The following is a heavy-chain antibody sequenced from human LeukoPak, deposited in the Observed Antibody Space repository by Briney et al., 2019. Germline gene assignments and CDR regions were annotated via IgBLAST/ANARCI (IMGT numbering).Heavy chain of an antibody. D-gene: IGHD3-22*01. J-gene: IGHJ4*02. CDR2: ISGDGGST. Sequence: PGGSLRLSCAASGFTFDDYAMHWVRQAPGKGLEWVSLISGDGGSTYYADSVKGRFTISRDNSKNSLYLQVNSLRTEDTALYYCAKDMTPSYDSSGHYFDYWGQGTLVTVSS. CDR1: GFTFDDYA. V-gene: IGHV3-43*02. CDR3: AKDMTPSYDSSGHYFDY.